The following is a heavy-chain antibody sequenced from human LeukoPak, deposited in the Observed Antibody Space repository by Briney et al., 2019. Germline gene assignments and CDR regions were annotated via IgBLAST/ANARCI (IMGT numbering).Heavy chain of an antibody. CDR1: GFTFSSYA. D-gene: IGHD3-3*01. CDR2: ISGSGGST. CDR3: AKDNLRFLECLSYFDY. Sequence: TGGSLRLSCAASGFTFSSYAMSWVRQAPGKGLEWVSAISGSGGSTYYADSVKGRFTISRDNSKNTLYLQMNSLRAEDTAVYYCAKDNLRFLECLSYFDYWGQGTLVTVSS. V-gene: IGHV3-23*01. J-gene: IGHJ4*02.